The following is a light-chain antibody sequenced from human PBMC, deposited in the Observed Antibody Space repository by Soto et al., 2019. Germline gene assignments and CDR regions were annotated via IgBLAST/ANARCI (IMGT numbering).Light chain of an antibody. CDR3: QQRSAWPLT. J-gene: IGKJ4*01. V-gene: IGKV3-11*01. Sequence: IVLTQSPATLSLSPVEGATLSCRASQSIGDYVAWFQQKPGQAPRLLIYDGSNRAVGIPARFSGSASGTDSTLTISSLEPEDFAVYYCQQRSAWPLTFGGGTRVEI. CDR2: DGS. CDR1: QSIGDY.